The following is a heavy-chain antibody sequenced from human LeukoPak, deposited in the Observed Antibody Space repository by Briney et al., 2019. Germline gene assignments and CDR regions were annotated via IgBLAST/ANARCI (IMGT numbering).Heavy chain of an antibody. D-gene: IGHD5-12*01. CDR1: GDSVSSNSAA. J-gene: IGHJ4*02. V-gene: IGHV6-1*01. CDR2: TYCRSKWNT. CDR3: AREGGYSGYDFYFDY. Sequence: SQTLSLTCDISGDSVSSNSAAWNWIRQSPSRGLEWLGRTYCRSKWNTDYSPSVKSRITVNSDTSKNQFSLQLNSVTPEDTAMYYCAREGGYSGYDFYFDYWGQGTLVTVSS.